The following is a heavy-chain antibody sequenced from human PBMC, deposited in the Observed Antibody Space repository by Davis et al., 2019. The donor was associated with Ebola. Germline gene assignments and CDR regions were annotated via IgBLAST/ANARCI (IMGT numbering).Heavy chain of an antibody. CDR3: ARQEALYGSIDN. J-gene: IGHJ4*02. CDR1: GYNFRDYW. Sequence: GESLKISCYGSGYNFRDYWIVWVRQMPGKGLEWMGNIYSGDSDTRYRPSFEGQVTISVDRSINTAYLQWSSLKASDSAMYYCARQEALYGSIDNWGQGTLVTVSS. V-gene: IGHV5-51*01. D-gene: IGHD6-13*01. CDR2: IYSGDSDT.